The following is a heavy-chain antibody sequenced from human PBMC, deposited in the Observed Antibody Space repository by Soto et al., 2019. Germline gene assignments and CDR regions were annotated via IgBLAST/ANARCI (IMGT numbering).Heavy chain of an antibody. CDR1: GGSISSDDYY. CDR2: IYYSVST. J-gene: IGHJ2*01. D-gene: IGHD4-17*01. Sequence: QVQLQESGPGLVKPSQTLSLTCTVSGGSISSDDYYWSWIRQPPGKGLEWIGYIYYSVSTYYNPSLQSLVTISLDTSKNQFSLKLSSVTAADTAVYYCAREPTLYGDHRYFDLWGRGTLVTVSS. V-gene: IGHV4-30-4*01. CDR3: AREPTLYGDHRYFDL.